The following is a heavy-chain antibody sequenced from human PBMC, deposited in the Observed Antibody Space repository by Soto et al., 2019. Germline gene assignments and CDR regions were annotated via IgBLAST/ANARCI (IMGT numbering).Heavy chain of an antibody. Sequence: EAQLVESGGGLVQPGGSLRLSCVASGFSFSSYSVSWVRQAPGKGLEWISYIDPTSSRIYYADSVKGRFAISRDNAEKSLYLQVNSLRDEDTALYYCARDRLTGDARAAFDVWGQGTMVTVSS. CDR2: IDPTSSRI. CDR1: GFSFSSYS. CDR3: ARDRLTGDARAAFDV. J-gene: IGHJ3*01. V-gene: IGHV3-48*02. D-gene: IGHD7-27*01.